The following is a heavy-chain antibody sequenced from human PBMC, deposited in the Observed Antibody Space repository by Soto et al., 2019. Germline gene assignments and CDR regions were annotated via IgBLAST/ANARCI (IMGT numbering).Heavy chain of an antibody. CDR2: IYYSGST. V-gene: IGHV4-61*01. CDR1: GGSVSSGSYY. CDR3: ARGGIEDIVLVPARYGMDV. Sequence: SETLSLTCTVSGGSVSSGSYYWSWIRQPPGKGLEWIGYIYYSGSTNYNPSLKSRVTTSVDTSKNQFSLKLSSVTAADTAVYYCARGGIEDIVLVPARYGMDVWGQGTTVTVSS. J-gene: IGHJ6*02. D-gene: IGHD2-2*01.